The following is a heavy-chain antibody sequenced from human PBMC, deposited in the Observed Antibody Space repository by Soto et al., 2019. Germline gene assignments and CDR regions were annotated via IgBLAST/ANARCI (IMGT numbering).Heavy chain of an antibody. CDR1: GASITFGGYP. CDR3: ARGGGSDSFDY. D-gene: IGHD1-26*01. V-gene: IGHV4-30-2*01. J-gene: IGHJ4*02. Sequence: PSETLSLTCTVSGASITFGGYPWSWIRQTPGKGLEWIGYINHLETTFYNPSFESRLTLSIDRAKNQFSLKLHSMSAADRAVYFCARGGGSDSFDYWGQGILVTVSS. CDR2: INHLETT.